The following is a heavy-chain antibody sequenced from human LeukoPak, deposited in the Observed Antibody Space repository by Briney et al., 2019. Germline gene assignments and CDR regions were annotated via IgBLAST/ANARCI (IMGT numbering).Heavy chain of an antibody. D-gene: IGHD3-16*01. CDR3: AKRGGDGNPHDY. CDR1: GFTFTSSA. CDR2: IVVGSGNT. J-gene: IGHJ4*02. Sequence: VKVSCKASGFTFTSSAVQWVRQARGQRLEWIGWIVVGSGNTNYAQKFQERVTITRDMSTSTAYMELSSLRAEDTAVYYCAKRGGDGNPHDYWGQGTLVTVSS. V-gene: IGHV1-58*01.